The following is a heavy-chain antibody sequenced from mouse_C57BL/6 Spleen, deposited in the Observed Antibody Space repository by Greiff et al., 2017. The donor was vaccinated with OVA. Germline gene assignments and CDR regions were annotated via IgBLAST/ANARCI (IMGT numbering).Heavy chain of an antibody. D-gene: IGHD3-3*01. Sequence: VQLQQPGAELVRPGSSVKLSCKASGYTFTSYWMHWVKQRPIQGLEWIGNIDPSDSETHYNQKFKDKATLTVDKSSSTAYMQLSSLTSEDSAVYYCARGGWEAMDYWCQGTSVTVSS. CDR2: IDPSDSET. V-gene: IGHV1-52*01. J-gene: IGHJ4*01. CDR1: GYTFTSYW. CDR3: ARGGWEAMDY.